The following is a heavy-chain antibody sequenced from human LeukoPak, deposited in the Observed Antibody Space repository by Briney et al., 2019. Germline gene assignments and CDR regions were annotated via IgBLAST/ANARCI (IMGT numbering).Heavy chain of an antibody. Sequence: GGSLRLSCAASGFTLRNYWMHWVRQVPGKGLVWVSRIKTDGSWTNYADSVKGRFTISRDNAKNMLYLEMNSLGAEDTAVYYCVRDNDAWAFDIWGQGTMVTVSS. CDR3: VRDNDAWAFDI. CDR2: IKTDGSWT. V-gene: IGHV3-74*01. CDR1: GFTLRNYW. J-gene: IGHJ3*02. D-gene: IGHD1-1*01.